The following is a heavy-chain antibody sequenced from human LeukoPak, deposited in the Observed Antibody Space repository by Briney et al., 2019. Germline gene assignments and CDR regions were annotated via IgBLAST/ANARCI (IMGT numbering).Heavy chain of an antibody. J-gene: IGHJ1*01. CDR2: ISYDGSNK. CDR3: ASGLDYYGSGSYYSFQH. V-gene: IGHV3-30*03. Sequence: GGSLRLSCAASGFTFSSYSMNWVRQAPGKGLEWVAVISYDGSNKYYADSVKGRFTISRDNSKNTLYLQMNSLRAEDTAVYYCASGLDYYGSGSYYSFQHWGQGTLVTVSS. D-gene: IGHD3-10*01. CDR1: GFTFSSYS.